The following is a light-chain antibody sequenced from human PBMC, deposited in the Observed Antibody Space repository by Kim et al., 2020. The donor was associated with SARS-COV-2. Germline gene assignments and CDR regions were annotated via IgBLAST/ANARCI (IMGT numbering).Light chain of an antibody. CDR3: HQYDRSPGT. CDR2: GAS. V-gene: IGKV3-20*01. J-gene: IGKJ1*01. Sequence: EIVLTQSPGTLSLSPGERATLSCRASQSLSSNYLAWYQQKPGQAPSLLIFGASNRATGIPDRFSGSGSGTDFTLTISRLEPEDFTVYYCHQYDRSPGTFGQGTKVDIK. CDR1: QSLSSNY.